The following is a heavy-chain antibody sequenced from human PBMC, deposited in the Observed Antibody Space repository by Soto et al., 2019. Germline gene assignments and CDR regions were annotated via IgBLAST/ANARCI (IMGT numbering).Heavy chain of an antibody. CDR2: IRSKAYGGTT. CDR3: TRGRSSSWSRNWFDP. V-gene: IGHV3-49*03. Sequence: PGGSLRLSCTASGFTFGDYAMSWFRQAPGKGLEWVGFIRSKAYGGTTEYAASVKGRFTISRDDSRSIAYLQMNSLKTEDTAVYYCTRGRSSSWSRNWFDPWGQGTLVTVSS. D-gene: IGHD6-13*01. J-gene: IGHJ5*02. CDR1: GFTFGDYA.